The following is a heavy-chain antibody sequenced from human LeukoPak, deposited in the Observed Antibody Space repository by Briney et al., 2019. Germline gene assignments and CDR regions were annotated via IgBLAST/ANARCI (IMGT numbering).Heavy chain of an antibody. CDR2: ISSSGSTI. J-gene: IGHJ4*02. CDR1: GFTFSSYE. V-gene: IGHV3-48*03. Sequence: GGTLSLSCSASGFTFSSYEMNWVRQAPGKGLEWVSYISSSGSTIYYADSVKGRFTISRDNAKNSLYLQMNSLRAEDTAVYYCARGRSSGYAGTFDYWGQGTLVTVSS. D-gene: IGHD3-22*01. CDR3: ARGRSSGYAGTFDY.